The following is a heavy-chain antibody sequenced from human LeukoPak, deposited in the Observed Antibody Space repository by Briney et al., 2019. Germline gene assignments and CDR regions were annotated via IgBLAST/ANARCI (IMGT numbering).Heavy chain of an antibody. Sequence: SETPSLTCTVSGYSISSGYYWGWIRQPPGKGLEWIGSIYHSGSTYYNPSLKSRVTTSVDTSKNQFSLKLSSVTAADTAVYCCARAWELLNQAWFDPWGQGTLVTVSS. CDR2: IYHSGST. CDR1: GYSISSGYY. D-gene: IGHD1-26*01. CDR3: ARAWELLNQAWFDP. J-gene: IGHJ5*02. V-gene: IGHV4-38-2*02.